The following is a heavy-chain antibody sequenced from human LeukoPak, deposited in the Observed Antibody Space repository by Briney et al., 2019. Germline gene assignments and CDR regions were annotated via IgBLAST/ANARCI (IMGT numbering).Heavy chain of an antibody. D-gene: IGHD3-22*01. Sequence: PGGSLRLSCAASGFTFDDYAMNWVRQVPGKGLEWVAYISSSGSTIYSADSVKGRFTVSRDNAKNSLFLHMNSLRAEDTAIYYCAIQITMIVVVPYFDYWGQGTLVTVSS. CDR1: GFTFDDYA. CDR2: ISSSGSTI. CDR3: AIQITMIVVVPYFDY. J-gene: IGHJ4*02. V-gene: IGHV3-48*03.